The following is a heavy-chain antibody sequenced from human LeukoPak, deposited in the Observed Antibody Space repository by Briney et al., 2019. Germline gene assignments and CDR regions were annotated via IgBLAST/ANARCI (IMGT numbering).Heavy chain of an antibody. CDR3: AKGNRRAARTLDY. Sequence: PGGSLRLSCAASGFTFDDYAMHWVRQAPGKGLEWVSGISWNSGSIGYADSVKGRFTISRDNAKNSLYLQMNSLRAEDTALYYCAKGNRRAARTLDYWGQGTLVTVSS. V-gene: IGHV3-9*01. J-gene: IGHJ4*02. CDR1: GFTFDDYA. D-gene: IGHD6-6*01. CDR2: ISWNSGSI.